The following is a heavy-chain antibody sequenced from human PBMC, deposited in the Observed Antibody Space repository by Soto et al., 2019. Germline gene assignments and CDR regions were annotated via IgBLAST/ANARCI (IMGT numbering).Heavy chain of an antibody. CDR1: GVSISSSSYY. Sequence: PWETVSLTCTVSGVSISSSSYYWGWMGQPPGKGLEWIGSIYYSGSTYYNPSLKSRVTISVDTSKNQFSLKLSYVTAADTAVYYCARHHDRNSGYYIDYWGQGTLVTVSS. V-gene: IGHV4-39*01. D-gene: IGHD3-22*01. CDR2: IYYSGST. J-gene: IGHJ4*02. CDR3: ARHHDRNSGYYIDY.